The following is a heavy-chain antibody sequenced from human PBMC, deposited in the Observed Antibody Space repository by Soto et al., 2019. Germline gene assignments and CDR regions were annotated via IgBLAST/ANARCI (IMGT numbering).Heavy chain of an antibody. CDR3: ARDDSSGFGY. D-gene: IGHD3-22*01. CDR1: GGSIRSYY. CDR2: IYYSGST. Sequence: PSETLSLPGTGSGGSIRSYYWGGIRQPPGKGLEWIGYIYYSGSTNYNPSLKSRVTISVDTSKNQFSLKLSSVTAADTAVYYCARDDSSGFGYWGQGTLVTVSS. J-gene: IGHJ4*02. V-gene: IGHV4-59*01.